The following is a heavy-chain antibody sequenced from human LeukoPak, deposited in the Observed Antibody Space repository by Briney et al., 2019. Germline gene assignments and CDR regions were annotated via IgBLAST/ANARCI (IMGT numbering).Heavy chain of an antibody. D-gene: IGHD3-22*01. J-gene: IGHJ6*02. CDR1: GFTFSSYG. CDR2: ISYDGSNK. V-gene: IGHV3-30*18. CDR3: AKVFQVVVVIYGMDV. Sequence: GGSLRLSCAASGFTFSSYGMHWVRQAPGKGLEWVAVISYDGSNKYYADSVKGRFTVSRDNSKNTLYLQMNSLRAEDTAVYYCAKVFQVVVVIYGMDVWGQGTTVTVSS.